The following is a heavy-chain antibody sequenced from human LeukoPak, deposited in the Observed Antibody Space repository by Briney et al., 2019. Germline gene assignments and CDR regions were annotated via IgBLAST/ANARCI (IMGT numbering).Heavy chain of an antibody. D-gene: IGHD4-17*01. CDR2: ISGSGGST. V-gene: IGHV3-23*01. J-gene: IGHJ3*02. CDR3: ASSTVTHRDDAFDI. Sequence: GGSLRLSCAASGFTFSIYAMSWVRQAPRKGLEGVSGISGSGGSTYYADSVKGRFTISRDNSKNTLYLQMNSLRAEDTAVYYCASSTVTHRDDAFDIWGQGTMVTVSS. CDR1: GFTFSIYA.